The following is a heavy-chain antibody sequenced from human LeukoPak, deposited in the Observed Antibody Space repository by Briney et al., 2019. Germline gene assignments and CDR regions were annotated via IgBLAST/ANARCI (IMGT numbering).Heavy chain of an antibody. J-gene: IGHJ3*02. CDR1: GYTFTSYG. CDR3: ARDRISSSFLGEIDAFDI. CDR2: ISAYNGNT. D-gene: IGHD6-6*01. V-gene: IGHV1-18*01. Sequence: ASVKVPCKASGYTFTSYGISWVRQAPGQGLEWMGWISAYNGNTNYAQKLQGRVTMATDTSTSTAYMELRSLRSDDTAVYYCARDRISSSFLGEIDAFDIWGQGTMVTVSS.